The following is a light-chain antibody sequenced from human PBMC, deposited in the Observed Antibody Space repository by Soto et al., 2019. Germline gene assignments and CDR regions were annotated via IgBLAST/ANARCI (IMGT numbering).Light chain of an antibody. CDR2: GAS. J-gene: IGKJ1*01. CDR3: QKRHNWPRT. V-gene: IGKV3D-20*02. Sequence: EIVLTQAPGTLCLSPGEIATLSCRASQSVRSNFLAWYQQKPGQAPRLLIYGASNRATGIPDRLTGSGSGTDFTLTIRSLEPEDFAVYYCQKRHNWPRTVGQG. CDR1: QSVRSNF.